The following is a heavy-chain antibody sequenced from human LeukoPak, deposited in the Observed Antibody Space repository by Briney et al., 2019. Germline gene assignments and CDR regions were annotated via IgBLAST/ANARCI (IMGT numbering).Heavy chain of an antibody. CDR1: GFTFSSYG. J-gene: IGHJ5*02. CDR3: AKDSAPLSDDYVWGSTNWFDP. Sequence: GGSLRLSCAASGFTFSSYGMHWVRQAPGKGLEWVAVISYDGSNKYYADSVKGRFTISRDNSKNTLYLQMNSLRAEDTAVYYRAKDSAPLSDDYVWGSTNWFDPWGQGTLVTVSS. D-gene: IGHD3-16*01. CDR2: ISYDGSNK. V-gene: IGHV3-30*18.